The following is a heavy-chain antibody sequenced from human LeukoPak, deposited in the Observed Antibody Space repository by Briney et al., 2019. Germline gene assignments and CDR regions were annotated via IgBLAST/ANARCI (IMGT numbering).Heavy chain of an antibody. J-gene: IGHJ4*02. Sequence: SGPTLVHPSPAPTLTCTVSGFSLITSGVGVGLIRQPPVKALEWLALIYWDDDKRYSPSLKNRLTITKDTSKNQVVLTMTNMDRVDTATYYCAHRNSGSYYSGRDYGGQGTLVTVSS. CDR1: GFSLITSGVG. CDR3: AHRNSGSYYSGRDY. D-gene: IGHD1-26*01. CDR2: IYWDDDK. V-gene: IGHV2-5*02.